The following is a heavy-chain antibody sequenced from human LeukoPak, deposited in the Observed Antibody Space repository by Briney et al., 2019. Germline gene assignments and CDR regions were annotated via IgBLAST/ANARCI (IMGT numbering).Heavy chain of an antibody. D-gene: IGHD6-13*01. CDR1: GGSISSSSYY. J-gene: IGHJ4*02. CDR3: ARRPYSSSWYGIIDY. Sequence: PSETLSLTCTVSGGSISSSSYYWGWIRQPPGKGLEWIGSIYYSGSTYYNPSLQSRVTISVDTSKNQFSLKLSSVTAADTAVYYCARRPYSSSWYGIIDYWGQGTLVTVSS. CDR2: IYYSGST. V-gene: IGHV4-39*01.